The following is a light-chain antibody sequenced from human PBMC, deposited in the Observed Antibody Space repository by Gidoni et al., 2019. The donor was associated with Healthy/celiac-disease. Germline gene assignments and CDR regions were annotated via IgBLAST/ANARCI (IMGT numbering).Light chain of an antibody. Sequence: EIVLTQSPGTLSLSPGERATLSCRASQSVSSSYLAWYQQKPGQAPRLLIYGASSRATGIPDRLSGSGSGTDFTLTISRLEPEDFAVYYCQHLKTFGQGTKVEIK. CDR3: QHLKT. J-gene: IGKJ1*01. CDR2: GAS. CDR1: QSVSSSY. V-gene: IGKV3-20*01.